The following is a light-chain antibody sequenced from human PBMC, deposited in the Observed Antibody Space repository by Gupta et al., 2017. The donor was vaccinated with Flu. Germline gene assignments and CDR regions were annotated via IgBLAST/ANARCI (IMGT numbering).Light chain of an antibody. CDR3: NSRDSTDNHQAV. CDR1: RMRKAY. CDR2: AKN. V-gene: IGLV3-19*01. J-gene: IGLJ2*01. Sequence: RGRMTGQGDRMRKAYARWDEKKRGKAQVVVKKAKNSRAAGIPDRFSGASSGNRGYLTMTGAQAEEEADYYCNSRDSTDNHQAVFGGGTKLTVL.